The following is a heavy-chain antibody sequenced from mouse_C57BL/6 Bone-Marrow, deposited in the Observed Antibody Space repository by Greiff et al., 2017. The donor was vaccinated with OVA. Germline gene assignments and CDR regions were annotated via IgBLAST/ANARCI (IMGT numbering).Heavy chain of an antibody. CDR3: ASRGQLGRDYFDD. CDR1: GYSITSGYD. Sequence: ESGPGMVKPSQSLSLTCTVTGYSITSGYDWHWIRHFPGNKLEWMGYISYSGSTNYNPSLKSRISITHDTSKNHFFLKLNAVTTEDTATYYCASRGQLGRDYFDDWGEGTTLTVSS. J-gene: IGHJ2*01. CDR2: ISYSGST. D-gene: IGHD4-1*02. V-gene: IGHV3-1*01.